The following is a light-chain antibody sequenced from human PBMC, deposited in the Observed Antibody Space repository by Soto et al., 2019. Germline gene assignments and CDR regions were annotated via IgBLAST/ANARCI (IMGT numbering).Light chain of an antibody. V-gene: IGKV1D-8*01. CDR3: QQYYSFPRT. CDR2: AAY. Sequence: LLITQCPSLLSAYTADRVTISCRMSQGIRSYLAWYQQKPGKAPELLIYAAYTLQSGVPSRFSGSGSGTDFTLTISCLQSEDFATYYCQQYYSFPRTFGQGTKVDI. J-gene: IGKJ1*01. CDR1: QGIRSY.